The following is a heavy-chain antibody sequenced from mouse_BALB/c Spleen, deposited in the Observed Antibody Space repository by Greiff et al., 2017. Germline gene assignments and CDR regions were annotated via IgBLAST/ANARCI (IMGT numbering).Heavy chain of an antibody. CDR3: ASGGYSDY. D-gene: IGHD2-3*01. CDR2: ISYSGST. V-gene: IGHV3-2*02. CDR1: GYSITSDYA. J-gene: IGHJ2*01. Sequence: ESGPGLVKPSQSLSLTCTVTGYSITSDYAWNWIRQFPGNKLEWMGYISYSGSTSYNPSLKSRISITRDTAKNQFFLQLNSVTTEDTATYYCASGGYSDYWGQGTTLTVSS.